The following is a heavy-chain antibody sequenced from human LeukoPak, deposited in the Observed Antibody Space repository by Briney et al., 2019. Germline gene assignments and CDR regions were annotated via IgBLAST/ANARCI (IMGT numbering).Heavy chain of an antibody. V-gene: IGHV3-23*01. CDR3: AKGFGDTTFGVVTANDY. J-gene: IGHJ4*02. D-gene: IGHD3-3*01. Sequence: GGSLRLSCAASGFTFSRYAMTWVRQTPGKGLEWVSTISGVGDKTYFADSVKGRFSVSRDNSKNTVSVQMGRLSAEDTAVYYCAKGFGDTTFGVVTANDYWGQGILVTVSS. CDR1: GFTFSRYA. CDR2: ISGVGDKT.